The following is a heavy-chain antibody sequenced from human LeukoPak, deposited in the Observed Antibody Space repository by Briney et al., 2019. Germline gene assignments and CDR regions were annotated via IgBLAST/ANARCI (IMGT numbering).Heavy chain of an antibody. CDR1: GGSFSGYY. Sequence: SETLSLTCAVYGGSFSGYYWSWIRQPPGKGLEWIGEINHSGSTNYNPSLKSRVTISVDTSKDQFSLKLSSVTAADAAVYYCARGSITGTTFFDYWGQGTLVTVSS. CDR2: INHSGST. V-gene: IGHV4-34*01. J-gene: IGHJ4*02. CDR3: ARGSITGTTFFDY. D-gene: IGHD1-7*01.